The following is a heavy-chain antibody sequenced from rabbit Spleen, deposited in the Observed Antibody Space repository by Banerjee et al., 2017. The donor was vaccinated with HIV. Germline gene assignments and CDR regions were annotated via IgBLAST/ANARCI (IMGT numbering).Heavy chain of an antibody. CDR3: ARDITMAGTL. CDR2: IYTGRTGAT. J-gene: IGHJ4*01. V-gene: IGHV1S40*01. Sequence: KESGGGLVKPGASLTLTCTASGFSFSSNNHMCWVRQAPGKGLEWIACIYTGRTGATYYANWAKDRFTISKTSSTTVTLQMTSLTVADTATYFCARDITMAGTLWGQGTLVTVS. CDR1: GFSFSSNNH. D-gene: IGHD4-1*01.